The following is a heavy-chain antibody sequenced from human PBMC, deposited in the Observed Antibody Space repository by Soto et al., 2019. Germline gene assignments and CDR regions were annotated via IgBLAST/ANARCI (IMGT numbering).Heavy chain of an antibody. Sequence: VQLLESGGGLIQPGGSLRLSCAASGFTFSCGIHWLRQAPGKGLEWAAYISYDSSNKFYGDSVKGRFTISRDNSKNTQFLQMNSLRAEDTAVYYCAKLVIGYCSGNTCDDYWGQGTLVAVSS. D-gene: IGHD2-15*01. CDR1: GFTFSCG. CDR3: AKLVIGYCSGNTCDDY. V-gene: IGHV3-30*18. J-gene: IGHJ4*02. CDR2: ISYDSSNK.